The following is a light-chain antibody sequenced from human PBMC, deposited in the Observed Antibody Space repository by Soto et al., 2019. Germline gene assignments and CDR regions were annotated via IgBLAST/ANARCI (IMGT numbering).Light chain of an antibody. Sequence: DIQMTQSPPSVSASVGDRVTITCRASQDIRNSLAWYQQTPGKAPKLLIHGASSLYRGVSSRFSGSGSGTDFTLTISSLQPEDFATYYCQQSYSTPYTFGQGTKLEIK. CDR2: GAS. CDR1: QDIRNS. CDR3: QQSYSTPYT. V-gene: IGKV1-39*01. J-gene: IGKJ2*01.